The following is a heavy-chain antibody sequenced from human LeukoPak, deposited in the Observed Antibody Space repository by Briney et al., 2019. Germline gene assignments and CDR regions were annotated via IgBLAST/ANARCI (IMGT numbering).Heavy chain of an antibody. D-gene: IGHD1-14*01. CDR3: ARDIRPPPERYFDL. Sequence: PGGSLRLSCAASGFIFSSYGMNWVRQAPGRGLEWVSFITNNGRTIYYADSVKGRFTISRDDAKNSPYLQMNSLRADDTAIYYCARDIRPPPERYFDLWGRGTLVTVSS. J-gene: IGHJ2*01. V-gene: IGHV3-48*03. CDR2: ITNNGRTI. CDR1: GFIFSSYG.